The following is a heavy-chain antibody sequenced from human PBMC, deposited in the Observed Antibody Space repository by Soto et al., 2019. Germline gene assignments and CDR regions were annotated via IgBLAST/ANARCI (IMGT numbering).Heavy chain of an antibody. CDR3: AREVRAGTTGGSRIDI. D-gene: IGHD1-7*01. V-gene: IGHV4-34*01. CDR1: GGSFSGYY. J-gene: IGHJ3*02. Sequence: QVQLQQWGAGLLKPSETLSLTCAVYGGSFSGYYWSWIRQPPGKGLEWIGEINHSGSTNYNPSLKSRVTISVDTSKNQFSLKLRSVTAADTAVYYCAREVRAGTTGGSRIDIWGQGTMVTVSS. CDR2: INHSGST.